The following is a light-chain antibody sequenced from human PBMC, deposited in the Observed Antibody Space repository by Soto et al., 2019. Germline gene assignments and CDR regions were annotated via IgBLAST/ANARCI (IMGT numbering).Light chain of an antibody. CDR3: QELNSYLT. CDR1: QGISSY. CDR2: AAS. J-gene: IGKJ3*01. Sequence: IQLTQSPSSLSASVGDRVTITCRASQGISSYLAWYQQKPGKAPKLLIYAASTLQSGVPSRFSGSGSWTDFTLTISSLQPEDFATYYCQELNSYLTLGPGTKVDIK. V-gene: IGKV1-9*01.